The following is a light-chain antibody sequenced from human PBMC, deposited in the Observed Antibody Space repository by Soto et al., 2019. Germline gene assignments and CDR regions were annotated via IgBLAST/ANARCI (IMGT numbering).Light chain of an antibody. CDR3: AAWDDRLDGPI. V-gene: IGLV1-44*01. Sequence: QSVLTQPPSASGTPGQRVTISCSGSTSNIGSNTVNWYQQLPGTAPKLLIYNNDQWPSGVPDRFSGSKSGTSASLAISGLRSEDEADYYCAAWDDRLDGPIFGGGTKLTVL. CDR2: NND. J-gene: IGLJ2*01. CDR1: TSNIGSNT.